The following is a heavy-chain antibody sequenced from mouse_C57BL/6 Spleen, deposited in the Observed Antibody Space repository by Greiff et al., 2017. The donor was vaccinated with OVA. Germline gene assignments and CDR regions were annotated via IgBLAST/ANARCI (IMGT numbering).Heavy chain of an antibody. CDR3: ARGTGHFDY. CDR2: IYPRSGNT. J-gene: IGHJ2*01. CDR1: GYTFTSYG. V-gene: IGHV1-81*01. Sequence: QVQLQQPGAELVKPGASVKLSCKASGYTFTSYGISWVKQRPGQGLEWIGEIYPRSGNTYYNEKLKGKATLTADKSSSTAYMELRSLTSEDSAVYFCARGTGHFDYWGQGTTLTVSS. D-gene: IGHD3-3*01.